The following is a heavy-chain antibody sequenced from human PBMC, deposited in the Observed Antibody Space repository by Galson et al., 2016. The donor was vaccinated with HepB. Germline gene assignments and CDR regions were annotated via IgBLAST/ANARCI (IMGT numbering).Heavy chain of an antibody. CDR2: IYHTEST. CDR3: ATGIVVAGKMYYYYMDV. Sequence: SETLSLTCSVSGASISGTEYYWGWIRQPPGRGLEWIGSIYHTESTYYNPSLESRVTISMDTSKNQLSLRLNSVAAADTGVYYCATGIVVAGKMYYYYMDVSGKGTTVTVSS. J-gene: IGHJ6*03. CDR1: GASISGTEYY. V-gene: IGHV4-39*01. D-gene: IGHD2-21*01.